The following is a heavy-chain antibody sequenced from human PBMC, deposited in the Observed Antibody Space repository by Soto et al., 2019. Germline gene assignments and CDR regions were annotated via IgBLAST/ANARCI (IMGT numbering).Heavy chain of an antibody. V-gene: IGHV3-23*01. CDR2: ISGSGGST. Sequence: GGSLRLSCAASGFTFSSYAMSWVRQAPGKGLEWVSAISGSGGSTYYADSVKGRFTISGDNSKNTLYLQMNSLRAEDTAVYYCAKGSSRGYDSSGYPNWFDPWGQGTLVTVSS. CDR3: AKGSSRGYDSSGYPNWFDP. J-gene: IGHJ5*02. CDR1: GFTFSSYA. D-gene: IGHD3-22*01.